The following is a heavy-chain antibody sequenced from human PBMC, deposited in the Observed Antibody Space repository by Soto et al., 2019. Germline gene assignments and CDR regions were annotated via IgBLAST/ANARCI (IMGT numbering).Heavy chain of an antibody. Sequence: GESLKISCKGSGYSFTSYWIGWVRQMPGKGLEWMGIIYPGDSDTRYSPSFQGQVTISADKSINTAYLQWRSLKASDTAMYYWVRGRNVWPDVFNFGAKGKMVTVSS. V-gene: IGHV5-51*01. D-gene: IGHD3-16*01. CDR1: GYSFTSYW. CDR2: IYPGDSDT. J-gene: IGHJ3*01. CDR3: VRGRNVWPDVFNF.